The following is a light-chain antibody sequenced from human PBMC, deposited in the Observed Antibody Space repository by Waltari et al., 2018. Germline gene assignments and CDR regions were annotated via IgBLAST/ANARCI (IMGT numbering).Light chain of an antibody. CDR2: WAS. CDR1: QSVLYSSNNKNY. CDR3: QQYYSTPWT. Sequence: DILMTQSPDSLAVSLGVRASINCKSSQSVLYSSNNKNYLAWYQQKPGQPPKLLIYWASTRESGVPDRFSGSGSGTDFTLTISSLQSEDVAVYYCQQYYSTPWTFGQGTKVEIK. J-gene: IGKJ1*01. V-gene: IGKV4-1*01.